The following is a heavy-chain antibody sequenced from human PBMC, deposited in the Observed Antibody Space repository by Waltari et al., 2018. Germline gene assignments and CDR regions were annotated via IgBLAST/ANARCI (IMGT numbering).Heavy chain of an antibody. J-gene: IGHJ5*02. CDR1: GGSFSGYY. Sequence: QVQLQQWGAGLLKPSETLSLTCAVYGGSFSGYYWSWIRQPQGKGLEWIGEINHSGSTNYNPSLKSRVTISVDTSKNQFSLKLSSVTAADTAVYYCARKPVEMATIRGMGFDPWGQGTLVTVSS. V-gene: IGHV4-34*01. CDR3: ARKPVEMATIRGMGFDP. CDR2: INHSGST. D-gene: IGHD5-12*01.